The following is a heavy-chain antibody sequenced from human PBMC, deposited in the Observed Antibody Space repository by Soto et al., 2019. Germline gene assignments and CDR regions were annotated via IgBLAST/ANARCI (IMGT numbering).Heavy chain of an antibody. CDR1: GGSISSYY. D-gene: IGHD2-2*01. V-gene: IGHV4-59*01. CDR2: IYYSGST. J-gene: IGHJ6*02. CDR3: ARFDRYCSSTSCRNYYYHGMDV. Sequence: SETLSLTSTVSGGSISSYYWSWIRQPPGKGLEWIGYIYYSGSTNYNPSLKSRVTISVDTSKNQFSLKLSSVTAADTAVYYCARFDRYCSSTSCRNYYYHGMDVWGQGTTVTVSS.